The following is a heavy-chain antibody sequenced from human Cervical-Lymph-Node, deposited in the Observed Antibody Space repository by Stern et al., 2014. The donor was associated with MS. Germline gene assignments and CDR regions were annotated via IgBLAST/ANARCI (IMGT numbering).Heavy chain of an antibody. J-gene: IGHJ6*02. CDR2: IRVKAYGGTT. D-gene: IGHD3-10*01. CDR1: GFTFGVYA. CDR3: TRGVRGNDYYGMDV. V-gene: IGHV3-49*03. Sequence: EVQLVESGGGLVQPGRSLRLSCTASGFTFGVYAMNWFRQAPGKGLEWLGFIRVKAYGGTTDYSASVRGRFTISRDDSNSIAYLQMNSLKIEDAGVYYCTRGVRGNDYYGMDVWGQGTTVTVAS.